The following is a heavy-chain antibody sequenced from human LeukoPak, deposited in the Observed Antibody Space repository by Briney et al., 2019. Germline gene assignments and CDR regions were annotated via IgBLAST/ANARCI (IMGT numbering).Heavy chain of an antibody. CDR2: IRYDGSNK. Sequence: PGGSLRLSCAASEFTFDDYAMHWVRQAPGKGLEWVAFIRYDGSNKYYADSVKGRFTISRDNSKNTLYLQMNSLRAEDTAVYYCAKRRDYYGSGSYFDYWGQGTLVTVSS. V-gene: IGHV3-30*02. J-gene: IGHJ4*02. D-gene: IGHD3-10*01. CDR1: EFTFDDYA. CDR3: AKRRDYYGSGSYFDY.